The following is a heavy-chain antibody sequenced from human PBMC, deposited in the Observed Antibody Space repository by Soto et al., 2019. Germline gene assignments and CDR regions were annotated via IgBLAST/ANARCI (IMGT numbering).Heavy chain of an antibody. Sequence: LILSCAASGFTFSNYGMSWVRQAPGKGLEWVANIKPDGSDKYYVDSVKGRFTISRDNAKNSLYLQMNSLRAEDTAVYYCATNSYWGQGTLVTVSS. CDR2: IKPDGSDK. CDR1: GFTFSNYG. CDR3: ATNSY. J-gene: IGHJ4*02. V-gene: IGHV3-7*01.